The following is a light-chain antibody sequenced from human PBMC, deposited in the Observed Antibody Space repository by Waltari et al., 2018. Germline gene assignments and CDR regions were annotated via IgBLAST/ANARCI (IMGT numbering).Light chain of an antibody. V-gene: IGLV3-1*01. J-gene: IGLJ3*02. CDR2: QNN. Sequence: AHWYQQKQGRSPGLVIHQNNKRPSGIRDRFSGSKSGKTATLTISGTQAMDEADYYCQAWDSGTVFGGGTKLTVL. CDR3: QAWDSGTV.